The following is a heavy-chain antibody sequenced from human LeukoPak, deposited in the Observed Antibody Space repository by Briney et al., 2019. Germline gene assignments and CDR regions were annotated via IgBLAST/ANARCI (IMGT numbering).Heavy chain of an antibody. CDR1: GGSLSGYY. CDR3: ASVEDYYGSGSYPVFDY. CDR2: INHSGST. D-gene: IGHD3-10*01. Sequence: SETLSLTCAVYGGSLSGYYWSWIRQPPGKGLEWIGEINHSGSTNYNPSLKSRVTISVDTSKNQFSLKLSSVTAADTAVYYCASVEDYYGSGSYPVFDYWGQGTLVTVSS. J-gene: IGHJ4*02. V-gene: IGHV4-34*01.